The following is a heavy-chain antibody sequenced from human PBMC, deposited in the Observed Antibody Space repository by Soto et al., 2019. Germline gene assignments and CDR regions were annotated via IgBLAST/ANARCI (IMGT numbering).Heavy chain of an antibody. J-gene: IGHJ4*02. D-gene: IGHD2-15*01. Sequence: EVQLVESGGGLVQPGGSLRLSCAASGFTVGSYYMSWVRQAPGKGLEWVSVIYSGGSTYYADSVKGRFTISRDNSKNTLYLQMNSLRAEDTAVYYCAREGGGNTHFDYWGQGTLVTVSS. CDR3: AREGGGNTHFDY. V-gene: IGHV3-66*01. CDR2: IYSGGST. CDR1: GFTVGSYY.